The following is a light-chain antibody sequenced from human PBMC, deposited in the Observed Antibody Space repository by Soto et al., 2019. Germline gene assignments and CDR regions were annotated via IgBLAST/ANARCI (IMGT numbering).Light chain of an antibody. CDR2: DAS. CDR3: HQYGTSPLT. Sequence: EIVLTQSPDTLSLSPVERATLSCRASQSVGNNFLAWYQQKPGQAPTLLIYDASSRASGLPVRFSGSGSETDLPLTVSRLEREDFAVDFCHQYGTSPLTFGQGTKVEI. V-gene: IGKV3-20*01. CDR1: QSVGNNF. J-gene: IGKJ1*01.